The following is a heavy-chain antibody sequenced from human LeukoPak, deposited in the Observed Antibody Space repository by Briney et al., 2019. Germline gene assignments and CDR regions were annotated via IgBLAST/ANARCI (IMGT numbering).Heavy chain of an antibody. CDR2: ISSNGGST. V-gene: IGHV3-64*01. CDR3: ARDPGQYYYYYYMDV. Sequence: GGSLRLSCAASGFTFSGYAMHWVRQAPGKGLEYVSAISSNGGSTYYANSVKGRFTISRDNSKNTLYLQMGSLRAEDMAVYYCARDPGQYYYYYYMDVWGKGTTVTVSS. CDR1: GFTFSGYA. J-gene: IGHJ6*03.